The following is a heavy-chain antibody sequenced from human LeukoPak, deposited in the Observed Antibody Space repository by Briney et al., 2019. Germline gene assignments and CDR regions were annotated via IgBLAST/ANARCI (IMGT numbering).Heavy chain of an antibody. Sequence: GGSLRLSCAASGFTFSSYSMNWVRQAPGKGLEWVSSISSSSSYIYYADSVKGRFTISRDNAKNSLYLQMNSLRAEDTAVYYCARDGFGELSIDYWGQGTLVTVSS. D-gene: IGHD3-10*01. CDR1: GFTFSSYS. J-gene: IGHJ4*02. CDR3: ARDGFGELSIDY. V-gene: IGHV3-21*01. CDR2: ISSSSSYI.